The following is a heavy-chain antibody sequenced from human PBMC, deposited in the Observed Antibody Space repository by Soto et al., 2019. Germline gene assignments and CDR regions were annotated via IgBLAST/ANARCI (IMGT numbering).Heavy chain of an antibody. CDR3: ARGRGYRGDDHYYYFDMDV. Sequence: SVKVSCKASGGTFNNYPITWVRQAPGEGLEWMGGSIPIFGTANYAQNFQGRVTISVDESTSTAYMELSSLRSEDTAVYYCARGRGYRGDDHYYYFDMDVWGQGTTVTVSS. J-gene: IGHJ6*02. CDR2: SIPIFGTA. V-gene: IGHV1-69*13. D-gene: IGHD5-12*01. CDR1: GGTFNNYP.